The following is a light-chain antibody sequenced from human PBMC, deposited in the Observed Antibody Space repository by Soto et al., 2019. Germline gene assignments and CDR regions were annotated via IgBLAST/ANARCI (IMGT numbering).Light chain of an antibody. CDR3: QQRT. CDR2: MAS. J-gene: IGKJ1*01. Sequence: DIQMTQSPSTLSASVGDRVTITCRASQSISSWLAWYQQKPGKAPKLLIYMASSLESGVPSRFSGSGSGTEFTLTISSLQPDDFATYYCQQRTFGQGTKVEIK. CDR1: QSISSW. V-gene: IGKV1-5*03.